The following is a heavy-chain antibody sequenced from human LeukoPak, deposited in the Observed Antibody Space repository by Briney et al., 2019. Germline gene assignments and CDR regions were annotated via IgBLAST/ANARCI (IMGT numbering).Heavy chain of an antibody. Sequence: GGSLRLSCAASGFTFSSYEMNWVRQAPGKGLEWVSYISSSGSTIYYADSVKGRFTISRDNAKNPLYLQMNSLRAEDTAVYYCARGDTIFGVVIYFDYWGQGTLVTVSS. CDR1: GFTFSSYE. J-gene: IGHJ4*02. V-gene: IGHV3-48*03. D-gene: IGHD3-3*01. CDR3: ARGDTIFGVVIYFDY. CDR2: ISSSGSTI.